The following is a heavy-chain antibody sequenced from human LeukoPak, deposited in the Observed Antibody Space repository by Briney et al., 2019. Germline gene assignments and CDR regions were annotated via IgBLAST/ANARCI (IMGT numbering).Heavy chain of an antibody. J-gene: IGHJ5*02. D-gene: IGHD1-1*01. V-gene: IGHV4-59*08. CDR1: GGSISSYY. CDR2: IYYSGST. Sequence: SETLSLTCTVSGGSISSYYWSWIRQPPGKGLEWIGYIYYSGSTNYNPSLKSRVTISVDTSKNQFSLKLSSVTAADTAVYYCAXXXXXYMQNWFDPWGQGTLVTVSS. CDR3: AXXXXXYMQNWFDP.